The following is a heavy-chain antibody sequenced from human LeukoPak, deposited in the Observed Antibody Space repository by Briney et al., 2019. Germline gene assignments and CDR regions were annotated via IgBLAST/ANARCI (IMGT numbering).Heavy chain of an antibody. Sequence: PGGSLSLSCAASGFTFSSYAMSWVRQAPGKGLEWVSAISGSGGSTYYADSVKGRFTISRDNSKNTLYLQMNSLRAEDTAVYYCATSDGTVVTDHYYHYGMDVWGQGTTVTVSS. CDR1: GFTFSSYA. D-gene: IGHD4-23*01. CDR2: ISGSGGST. J-gene: IGHJ6*02. CDR3: ATSDGTVVTDHYYHYGMDV. V-gene: IGHV3-23*01.